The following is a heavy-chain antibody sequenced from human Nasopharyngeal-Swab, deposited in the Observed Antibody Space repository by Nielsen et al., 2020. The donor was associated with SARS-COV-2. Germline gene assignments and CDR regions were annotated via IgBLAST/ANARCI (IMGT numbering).Heavy chain of an antibody. CDR3: PKEGATGWFDP. J-gene: IGHJ5*02. CDR2: ISHNSGT. Sequence: SETLSLTCTVSGVSISSQYWSWIRQPPGKGLEWIGYISHNSGTNYKPSLKSRVTMFMDTSMNQFSLKLRSVTAADTAVYYCPKEGATGWFDPWGQGTLVTVSS. V-gene: IGHV4-59*11. CDR1: GVSISSQY.